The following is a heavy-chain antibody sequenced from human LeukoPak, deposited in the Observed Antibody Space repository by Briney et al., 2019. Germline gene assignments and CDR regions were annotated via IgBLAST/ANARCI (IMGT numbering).Heavy chain of an antibody. CDR2: IYGSGIT. J-gene: IGHJ6*03. D-gene: IGHD3-22*01. CDR1: GGSIISNY. V-gene: IGHV4-4*07. Sequence: PSETLSLTCTVSGGSIISNYWSWIRQSAGTGLEWIGRIYGSGITDYNPSLKSRVTMSLDTSRRQFSLRLTSVTAADTAVYYCARLKFYDSTGYSPGYYMDVWGKGTTVSVFS. CDR3: ARLKFYDSTGYSPGYYMDV.